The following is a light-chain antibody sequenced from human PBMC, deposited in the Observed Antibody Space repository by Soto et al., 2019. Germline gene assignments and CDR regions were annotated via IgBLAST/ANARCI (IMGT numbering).Light chain of an antibody. V-gene: IGKV3-20*01. CDR3: QQYGSSLIT. CDR2: GAS. Sequence: EIVFTQSPATLSLSPGERATLSCRASQSVSSSYLAWYQQKPGQAPRLLIYGASSRATGIPDRFSGSGSGTDFTLTISRLEPEDFAVYYCQQYGSSLITFGQGTRLEIK. CDR1: QSVSSSY. J-gene: IGKJ5*01.